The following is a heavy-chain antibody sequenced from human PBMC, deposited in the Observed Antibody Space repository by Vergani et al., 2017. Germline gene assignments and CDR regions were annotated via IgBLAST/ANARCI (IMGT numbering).Heavy chain of an antibody. V-gene: IGHV4-39*07. CDR2: IYYSGST. CDR1: GGSISSSSYY. J-gene: IGHJ5*02. Sequence: QLHLQESGPGLVKPSETLSLTCTVSGGSISSSSYYWGWIRQPPGKGLEWIGSIYYSGSTNYNPSLKTRVTISVDTSKNQFSLTLTSVTAADTAVYYCASDTHSGQRADRWGQGILVTVTS. CDR3: ASDTHSGQRADR. D-gene: IGHD6-19*01.